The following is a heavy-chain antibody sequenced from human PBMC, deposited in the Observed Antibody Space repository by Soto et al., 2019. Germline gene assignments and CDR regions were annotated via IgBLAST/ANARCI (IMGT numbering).Heavy chain of an antibody. CDR1: GGTFSSYA. V-gene: IGHV1-69*01. J-gene: IGHJ6*02. Sequence: QVQLVQSGAEVKKPGSSVKVSCKASGGTFSSYAISWVRQAPGQGLEWMGGIIPIFGTANYAQKFQGRVTITADESTSTAYMERSSLRSEDTAVYYCARDGVGYCSGGSCYPYYYYYGMDVWGQGTTVTVSS. CDR3: ARDGVGYCSGGSCYPYYYYYGMDV. CDR2: IIPIFGTA. D-gene: IGHD2-15*01.